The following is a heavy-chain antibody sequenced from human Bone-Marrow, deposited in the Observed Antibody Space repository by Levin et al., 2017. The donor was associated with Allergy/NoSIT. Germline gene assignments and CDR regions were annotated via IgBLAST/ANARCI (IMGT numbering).Heavy chain of an antibody. Sequence: LSLTCAASEFTFSTYWMSWIRQAPGKGLEWVAKIKQDGSEKNYVDSVKGRFTISRDNAKNSLSLQMNSLRAEDTAVYYCAREPHYDLGFFDVWGRGTLVTVSS. CDR2: IKQDGSEK. J-gene: IGHJ2*01. CDR3: AREPHYDLGFFDV. D-gene: IGHD3-16*01. CDR1: EFTFSTYW. V-gene: IGHV3-7*01.